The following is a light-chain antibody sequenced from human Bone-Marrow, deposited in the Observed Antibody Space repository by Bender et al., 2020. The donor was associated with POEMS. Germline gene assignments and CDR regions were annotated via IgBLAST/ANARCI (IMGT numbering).Light chain of an antibody. Sequence: SYELTQPPSVSVSPGQTAKITCPGDVLTKQYAYWYQQRPGQAPVLIIYEDSERPSGISERFSGSSSGTTVTLTISGVEVEDEADYYCQSSDSSSTYEIFGGGTKLTVL. V-gene: IGLV3-25*03. CDR3: QSSDSSSTYEI. CDR1: VLTKQY. J-gene: IGLJ2*01. CDR2: EDS.